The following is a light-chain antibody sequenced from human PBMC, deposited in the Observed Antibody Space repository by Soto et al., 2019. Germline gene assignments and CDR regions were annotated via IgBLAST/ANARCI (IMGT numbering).Light chain of an antibody. CDR3: QQYGSSGT. CDR1: QSVSNNY. Sequence: EIVLTQSPGTLSLSPGERATLSCMASQSVSNNYFAWYQQKPGQAPRLLIYVASNRANGIPDRFSGSGSGTDFTLTIRRLEPEDVAVYYCQQYGSSGTFGQGTKVEIK. CDR2: VAS. V-gene: IGKV3-20*01. J-gene: IGKJ1*01.